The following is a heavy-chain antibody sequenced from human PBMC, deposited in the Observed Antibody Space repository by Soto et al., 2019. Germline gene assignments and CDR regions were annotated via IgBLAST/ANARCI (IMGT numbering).Heavy chain of an antibody. V-gene: IGHV3-9*01. CDR3: AKDIRAGSYPL. CDR2: ISWNSGSI. J-gene: IGHJ4*02. Sequence: GWSLRLSCAASGFTFDDYAMHWVRQAPGKGLEWVSCISWNSGSIGYADSVKGRFTISRDNAKNSLYLQMNGLRAEDSALYYCAKDIRAGSYPLWGRGTPVAVSS. D-gene: IGHD1-26*01. CDR1: GFTFDDYA.